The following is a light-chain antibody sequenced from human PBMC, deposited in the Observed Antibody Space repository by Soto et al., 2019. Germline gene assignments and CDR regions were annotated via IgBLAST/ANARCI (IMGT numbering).Light chain of an antibody. J-gene: IGKJ1*01. CDR1: QTISNY. V-gene: IGKV1-5*01. CDR3: QQYDSHVRT. Sequence: DIQMTQSPSSLSASVGDRVTIACLASQTISNYLHWYQQKPGKAPKLLIYAASSLESGVPPGFSGSGSGTEFTLTISSLQPDDFATYYCQQYDSHVRTFGQGTKVDIK. CDR2: AAS.